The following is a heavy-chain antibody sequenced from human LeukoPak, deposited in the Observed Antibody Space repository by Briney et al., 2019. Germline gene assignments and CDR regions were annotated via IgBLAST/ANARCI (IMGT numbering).Heavy chain of an antibody. J-gene: IGHJ4*02. D-gene: IGHD3-16*02. V-gene: IGHV3-23*01. Sequence: GGSLRLSCAASGFTFSSYAMTWVRQAPGKGLEWVSAISGSGSSTYYADSVKGRFTISRDNSKNPLYLQMSSLRAEDTALYFCAKQSSRFLGWAYFDYWGQGTLVTVSS. CDR1: GFTFSSYA. CDR3: AKQSSRFLGWAYFDY. CDR2: ISGSGSST.